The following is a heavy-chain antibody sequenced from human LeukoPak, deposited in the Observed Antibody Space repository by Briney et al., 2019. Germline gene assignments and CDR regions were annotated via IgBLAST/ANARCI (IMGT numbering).Heavy chain of an antibody. V-gene: IGHV3-21*01. Sequence: GGSLRLSCAASGFTFSSYGMSWVRQAPGKGLEWVSSISSSSSYIYYADSVKGRFTISRDNAKNSLYLQMNSLRAEDTAVYYCARDRAVVWGFDYWGQGTLVTVSS. CDR1: GFTFSSYG. CDR3: ARDRAVVWGFDY. D-gene: IGHD2-8*02. J-gene: IGHJ4*02. CDR2: ISSSSSYI.